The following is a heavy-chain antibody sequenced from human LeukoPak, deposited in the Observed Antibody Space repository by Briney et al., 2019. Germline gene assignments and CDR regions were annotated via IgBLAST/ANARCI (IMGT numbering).Heavy chain of an antibody. CDR2: IYYSGST. Sequence: SETLSLTCTVSGGSISSYYWGWIRQPPGKGLEWIGSIYYSGSTYYNPSLKGRVTISVDTSKNQFSLKLTSVTAADTAVYYCANPARDFADSGAITWWGQGTLVTVSS. J-gene: IGHJ4*02. D-gene: IGHD4-17*01. CDR1: GGSISSYY. CDR3: ANPARDFADSGAITW. V-gene: IGHV4-39*01.